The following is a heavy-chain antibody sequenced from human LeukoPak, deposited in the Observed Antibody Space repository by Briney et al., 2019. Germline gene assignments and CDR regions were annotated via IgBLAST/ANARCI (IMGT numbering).Heavy chain of an antibody. CDR3: ARERSLSSDY. CDR1: GGSINSGSYY. J-gene: IGHJ4*02. V-gene: IGHV4-61*02. D-gene: IGHD5-24*01. Sequence: SQTLSLTCTVSGGSINSGSYYWNWIRQPAGKGLEWIGRIYTSGSTNYNPSLKSRDTMSVDTSKNQFSLKLTSVTAADTAVYYCARERSLSSDYWGQGILVTVSP. CDR2: IYTSGST.